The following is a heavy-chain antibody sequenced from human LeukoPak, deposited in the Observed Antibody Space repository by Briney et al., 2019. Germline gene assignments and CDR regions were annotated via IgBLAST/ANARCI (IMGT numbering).Heavy chain of an antibody. V-gene: IGHV3-20*04. Sequence: GRSLRLSCAASGFTFDDYGMSWVRQAPGKGLEWVSGINWNGGSTGCADSVKGRFIISRDNAKNSLYLQMNSLRAEDTALYYCARDLTTTYYYDSSGYSRPFDYWGQGTLVTVSS. CDR1: GFTFDDYG. CDR3: ARDLTTTYYYDSSGYSRPFDY. CDR2: INWNGGST. J-gene: IGHJ4*02. D-gene: IGHD3-22*01.